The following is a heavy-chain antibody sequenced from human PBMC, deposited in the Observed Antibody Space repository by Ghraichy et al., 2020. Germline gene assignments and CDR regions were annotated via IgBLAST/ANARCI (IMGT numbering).Heavy chain of an antibody. D-gene: IGHD4-17*01. CDR3: AREDNGETFDP. Sequence: SETLSLTCAVYGGSFSGYYWSWIRQPPGKGLEWIGEINHSGSTNYNPSLKSRVTISVDTSKNQFSLKLSFVTAADTAVYYCAREDNGETFDPWGQGTLVTVSS. J-gene: IGHJ5*02. CDR1: GGSFSGYY. V-gene: IGHV4-34*01. CDR2: INHSGST.